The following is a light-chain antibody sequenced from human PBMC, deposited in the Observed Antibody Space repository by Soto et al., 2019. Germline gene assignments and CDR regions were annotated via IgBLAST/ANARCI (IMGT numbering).Light chain of an antibody. CDR2: EVV. J-gene: IGLJ1*01. V-gene: IGLV2-8*01. CDR3: KSYAGSNTDV. CDR1: KNDIGVYDF. Sequence: QSALTQPPSASGSPGQSVTISCTGTKNDIGVYDFVSWYQHHPGKAPPLIIYEVVQRPSGVPDRFSGSKSGNTASLTVSGLQDEDEADYFCKSYAGSNTDVFGSGTKVTVL.